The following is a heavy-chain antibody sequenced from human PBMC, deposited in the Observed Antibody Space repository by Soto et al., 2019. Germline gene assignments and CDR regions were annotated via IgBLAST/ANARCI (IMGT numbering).Heavy chain of an antibody. D-gene: IGHD6-13*01. CDR1: GGYSGGYY. Sequence: ALEPQSHRRAVDGGYSGGYYGSWIRKPQGKGLEWIGEINHSGSTNYNPSLKSRVTISVDTSKNQFSLKLSSVTAADTAVYYCARGSIAAAGKKGFDCWGQGTLVTVSS. V-gene: IGHV4-34*01. CDR3: ARGSIAAAGKKGFDC. CDR2: INHSGST. J-gene: IGHJ4*02.